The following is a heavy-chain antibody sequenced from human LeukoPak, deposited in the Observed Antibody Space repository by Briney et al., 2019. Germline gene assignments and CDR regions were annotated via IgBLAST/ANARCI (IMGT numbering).Heavy chain of an antibody. V-gene: IGHV4-39*01. D-gene: IGHD2-15*01. Sequence: SETLSPTCSVSGVSIYSSTYYWAWIRQPPGKGLECIGSIYYNEDNFHNPSLKSRLTISVDTSANLFSLRLSSVTAADTATYYCARQLAAANDGFDVWGQGTVVTVSS. CDR3: ARQLAAANDGFDV. CDR1: GVSIYSSTYY. J-gene: IGHJ3*01. CDR2: IYYNEDN.